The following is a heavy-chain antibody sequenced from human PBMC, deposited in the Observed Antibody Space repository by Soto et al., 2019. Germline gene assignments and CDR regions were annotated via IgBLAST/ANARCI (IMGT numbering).Heavy chain of an antibody. J-gene: IGHJ6*02. CDR3: AREAGGSSSLYYYYYGMDV. CDR1: GYTFTSYA. Sequence: SVKVSCKASGYTFTSYAMHWVRQAPVQRLEWMGWINAGNGNTKYSQKFQGRVTITRDTSASTAYMELSSLRSEDTAVYYCAREAGGSSSLYYYYYGMDVWGQGTTVTVSS. V-gene: IGHV1-3*01. CDR2: INAGNGNT. D-gene: IGHD6-6*01.